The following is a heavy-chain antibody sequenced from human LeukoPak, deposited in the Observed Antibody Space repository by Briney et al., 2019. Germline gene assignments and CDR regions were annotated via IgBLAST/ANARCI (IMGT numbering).Heavy chain of an antibody. CDR2: ISGSGGST. V-gene: IGHV3-23*01. CDR1: GFTFSSYP. D-gene: IGHD1-7*01. CDR3: ASRNNWNFFRSTSSDFDY. J-gene: IGHJ4*02. Sequence: GGSLRLSCAASGFTFSSYPMSWVRQAPGKGLEWVSAISGSGGSTYYADSVKGRFTISRDNSKNTLYLQMNSLRAEDTAVYYCASRNNWNFFRSTSSDFDYWGQGTLVTVSS.